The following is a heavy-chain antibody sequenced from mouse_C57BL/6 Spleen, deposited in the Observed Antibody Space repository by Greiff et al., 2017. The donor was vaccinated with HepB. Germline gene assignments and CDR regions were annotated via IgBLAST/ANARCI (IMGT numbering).Heavy chain of an antibody. Sequence: VQLQQSGAELMKPGDSVKLSCKATGYKFTGYCIAWVQQSPGNGLEWIGEILTGSGSTYYNENVKGKAKISADTSSNTAYMQISSLTTEDTAMYYCARGYGNYNYYAMDYWGQGTSVTVSS. J-gene: IGHJ4*01. V-gene: IGHV1-9*01. CDR2: ILTGSGST. D-gene: IGHD2-1*01. CDR3: ARGYGNYNYYAMDY. CDR1: GYKFTGYC.